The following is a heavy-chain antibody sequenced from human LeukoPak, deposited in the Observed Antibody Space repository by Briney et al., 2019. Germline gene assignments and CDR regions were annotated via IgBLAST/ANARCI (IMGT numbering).Heavy chain of an antibody. J-gene: IGHJ4*02. CDR3: ARVAAGTSVGRRYFDY. D-gene: IGHD6-13*01. V-gene: IGHV4-59*01. CDR2: IYYSGST. CDR1: GGSISSYY. Sequence: PSETLSLTCTVSGGSISSYYWSWIRQPPGKGLEWIGYIYYSGSTNYDPSLKSRVTISVDTSKNQFSLKLSSVTAADTAVYYCARVAAGTSVGRRYFDYWGQGTLVTVSS.